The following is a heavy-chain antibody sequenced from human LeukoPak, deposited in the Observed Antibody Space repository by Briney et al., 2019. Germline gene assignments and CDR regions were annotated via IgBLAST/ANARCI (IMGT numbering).Heavy chain of an antibody. J-gene: IGHJ6*02. Sequence: GGSLRLSCAASGFVFTNYWMSWIRQAPGKGLEWVSAISGSGGSTYYADSVKGRFTISRDNSKNTLYLQMNSLRAEDTAVYYCAKMDCTNGVCYRHYYYYGMDVWGQGTTVTVSS. D-gene: IGHD2-8*01. CDR2: ISGSGGST. CDR1: GFVFTNYW. CDR3: AKMDCTNGVCYRHYYYYGMDV. V-gene: IGHV3-23*01.